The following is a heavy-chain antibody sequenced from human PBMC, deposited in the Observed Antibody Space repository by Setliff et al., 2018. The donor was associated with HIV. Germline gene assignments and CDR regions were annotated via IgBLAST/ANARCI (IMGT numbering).Heavy chain of an antibody. Sequence: PSETLSLTCAVSGGSISSNWWSWVRQSPGKGLEWIREIYHSGSTHYNPSLQSRVTISVDKSKSQFSLKLNSVTAADTAVYYCGGNGYYSIDYWGQGTLVTVSS. J-gene: IGHJ4*02. CDR2: IYHSGST. CDR3: GGNGYYSIDY. V-gene: IGHV4-4*02. CDR1: GGSISSNW. D-gene: IGHD3-22*01.